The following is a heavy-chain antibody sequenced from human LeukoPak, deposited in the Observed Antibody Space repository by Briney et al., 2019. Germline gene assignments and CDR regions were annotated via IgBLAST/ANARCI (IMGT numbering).Heavy chain of an antibody. Sequence: SETLTLTCAVYGGSFGGYYWSWIRQPPGKGLEWIGEINHSGSTNYNPSLKSRVTISVDTSKNQFSLKLSSVTAADTAVYYCARRRAGGHYYYYYYGMDVWGQGTTVTVSS. CDR2: INHSGST. CDR3: ARRRAGGHYYYYYYGMDV. D-gene: IGHD6-13*01. J-gene: IGHJ6*02. CDR1: GGSFGGYY. V-gene: IGHV4-34*01.